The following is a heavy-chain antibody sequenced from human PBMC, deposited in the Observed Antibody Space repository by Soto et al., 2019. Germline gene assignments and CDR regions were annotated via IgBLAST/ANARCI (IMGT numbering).Heavy chain of an antibody. D-gene: IGHD3-9*01. CDR2: INSDGSST. Sequence: GGSLRLSCAASGFTFSSYWMHLVRQAPGKGLVWVSRINSDGSSTSYADSVKGRFTISRDNAKNTLYLQMNSLRAEDTAVYYCARAETNYDILTGFPGVYYYGMDVWGQGTTVTVSS. V-gene: IGHV3-74*01. CDR3: ARAETNYDILTGFPGVYYYGMDV. J-gene: IGHJ6*02. CDR1: GFTFSSYW.